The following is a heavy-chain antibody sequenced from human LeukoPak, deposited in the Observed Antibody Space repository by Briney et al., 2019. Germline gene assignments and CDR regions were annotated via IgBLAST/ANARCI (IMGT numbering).Heavy chain of an antibody. CDR2: IIPIFGTA. Sequence: SVKLSCKSSGGTFSSYAISWVRQAPGQGLEWMGGIIPIFGTANYAQKFQGRVTITTDESTSTAYMELSSLRSEDTAVYYCASARIAAAGVTGDWFDPWGQGTLVTVSS. CDR3: ASARIAAAGVTGDWFDP. V-gene: IGHV1-69*05. D-gene: IGHD6-13*01. J-gene: IGHJ5*02. CDR1: GGTFSSYA.